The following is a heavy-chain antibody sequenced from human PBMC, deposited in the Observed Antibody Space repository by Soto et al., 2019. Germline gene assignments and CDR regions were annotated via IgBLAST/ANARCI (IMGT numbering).Heavy chain of an antibody. CDR3: ARGVWGSSVH. J-gene: IGHJ4*02. Sequence: QVHLVQSGAEVKRPGASVKVSCKTSGYTFTGYYLHWVRQAPGQAPEWMGWMNPSNGGTKYGQKFQGRVTMTRDTSVSTAFLDLTRLTSDDTAVYYCARGVWGSSVHWGQGSRVTVSS. V-gene: IGHV1-2*02. CDR1: GYTFTGYY. CDR2: MNPSNGGT. D-gene: IGHD6-6*01.